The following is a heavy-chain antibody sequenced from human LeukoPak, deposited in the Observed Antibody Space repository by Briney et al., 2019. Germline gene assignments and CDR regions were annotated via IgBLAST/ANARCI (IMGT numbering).Heavy chain of an antibody. Sequence: GGSLRLSCAASGFTFSSYGMQWVRQAPGKGLEWVAVISYEGSTSYYADSVKGRFTISRDNSKNTPYLQMNGLRAEDTAVYYCAKEGFGNYYSAYFDYWGQGTLVTVSS. V-gene: IGHV3-30*18. J-gene: IGHJ4*02. CDR1: GFTFSSYG. CDR3: AKEGFGNYYSAYFDY. CDR2: ISYEGSTS. D-gene: IGHD1-26*01.